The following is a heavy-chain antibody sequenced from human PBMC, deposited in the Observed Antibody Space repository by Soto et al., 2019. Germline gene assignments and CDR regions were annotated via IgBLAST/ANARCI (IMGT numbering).Heavy chain of an antibody. CDR1: GGTFSSYT. J-gene: IGHJ4*02. D-gene: IGHD2-15*01. CDR2: IIPIVDIT. V-gene: IGHV1-69*04. Sequence: VASVKVSCKASGGTFSSYTITWVRQAPGQGLEWMGRIIPIVDITNYAQKFQGRVTITADKSTSTAYMELNSLSSEDTAAYYCAREYCSGGSCYFFDYWGQGTLVTVSS. CDR3: AREYCSGGSCYFFDY.